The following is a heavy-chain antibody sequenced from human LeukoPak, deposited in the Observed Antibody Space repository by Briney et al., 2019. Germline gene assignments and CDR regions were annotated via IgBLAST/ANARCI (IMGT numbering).Heavy chain of an antibody. Sequence: PSETLSLTCTVSGGSISSGGYYWSWIRQHPGKGLEWIGYIYYSGSTYYNPSLKSRVTISVDTSKNQFSLKLSSVTAADTAVYYCARHPSNGSGSLDYWGQGTLVTVSS. CDR1: GGSISSGGYY. V-gene: IGHV4-31*03. J-gene: IGHJ4*02. CDR2: IYYSGST. CDR3: ARHPSNGSGSLDY. D-gene: IGHD3-10*01.